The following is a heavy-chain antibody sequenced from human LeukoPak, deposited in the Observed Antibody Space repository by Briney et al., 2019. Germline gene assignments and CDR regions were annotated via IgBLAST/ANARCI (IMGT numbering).Heavy chain of an antibody. V-gene: IGHV3-53*01. D-gene: IGHD1-26*01. CDR3: ARPVSGSSLYYFDY. Sequence: PGGSLRLSCAAAGFTVSSNYMSWVRQAPGKGLEWVSVIYSGGYTYYADSVKGRFTISRDSSKNTLYLQMNSLRAEDTAVYYCARPVSGSSLYYFDYWGQGTLVTVSS. J-gene: IGHJ4*02. CDR2: IYSGGYT. CDR1: GFTVSSNY.